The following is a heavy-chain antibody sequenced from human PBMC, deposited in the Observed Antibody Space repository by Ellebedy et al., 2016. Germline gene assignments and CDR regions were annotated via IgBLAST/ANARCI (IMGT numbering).Heavy chain of an antibody. J-gene: IGHJ4*02. CDR3: ARVSTYYYDSSGPIDY. CDR2: ISYDGSNK. Sequence: GGSLRLXXAASGFTFSSYAMHWVRQAPGKGLEWVAVISYDGSNKYYADSVKGRFTISRDNSKNTLYLQMNSLRAEDTAVYYCARVSTYYYDSSGPIDYWGQGTLVTVSS. D-gene: IGHD3-22*01. V-gene: IGHV3-30-3*01. CDR1: GFTFSSYA.